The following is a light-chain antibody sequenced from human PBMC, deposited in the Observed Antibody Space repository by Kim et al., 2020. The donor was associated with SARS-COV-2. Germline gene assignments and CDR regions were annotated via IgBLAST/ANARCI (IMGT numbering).Light chain of an antibody. CDR2: EDN. CDR3: QSYDGSNHWV. Sequence: TVTLSCPRSSGRIASNYVQWYQQRPGSSPTTVIYEDNQRPSGVPDRFSGSIDSSSNSASLTISGLRTEDEADYYCQSYDGSNHWVFGGGTQLTVL. J-gene: IGLJ3*02. V-gene: IGLV6-57*01. CDR1: SGRIASNY.